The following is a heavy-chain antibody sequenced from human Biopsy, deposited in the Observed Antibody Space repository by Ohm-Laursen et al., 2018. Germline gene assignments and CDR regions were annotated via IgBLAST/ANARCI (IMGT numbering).Heavy chain of an antibody. CDR3: ARHDRSGYWGLDY. V-gene: IGHV4-4*08. J-gene: IGHJ4*02. D-gene: IGHD3-22*01. CDR2: IYSSGRT. CDR1: GGSLNNHY. Sequence: LETLSLTCSVSGGSLNNHYWSWIRQSPGKGLEWLAYIYSSGRTNYNPSLKSRIIVSVDPSKNQLSLKVTSVTATDTAMYYCARHDRSGYWGLDYWGQGALVTVSA.